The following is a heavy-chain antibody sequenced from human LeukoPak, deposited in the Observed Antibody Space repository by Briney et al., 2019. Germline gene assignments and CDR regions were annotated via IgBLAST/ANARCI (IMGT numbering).Heavy chain of an antibody. CDR1: GGAFRNCA. CDR3: ARAYYNDSTGPCDS. D-gene: IGHD3-22*01. V-gene: IGHV1-69*13. Sequence: SVKVSCTVSGGAFRNCAISWVRQAPGQGLEWMGGIIPHFGTVKYAQKFQDRVTITADESTSTPYMQLTSLRSEDTAVYYCARAYYNDSTGPCDSWGQGTLVTVSS. CDR2: IIPHFGTV. J-gene: IGHJ4*02.